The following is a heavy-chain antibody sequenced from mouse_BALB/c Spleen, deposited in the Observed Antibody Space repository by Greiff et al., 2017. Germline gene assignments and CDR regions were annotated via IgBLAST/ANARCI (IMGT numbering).Heavy chain of an antibody. CDR2: IDPANGNT. CDR3: ARSYGYDGYFDY. J-gene: IGHJ2*01. Sequence: EVQLQQSGAELVKPGASVKLSCTASGFNIKDTYMHWVKQRPEQGLEWIGRIDPANGNTKYDPKFQGKATITADTSSNTAYLQLSSLTSEDTAVYYCARSYGYDGYFDYWGQGTTLTVSS. V-gene: IGHV14-3*02. CDR1: GFNIKDTY. D-gene: IGHD2-2*01.